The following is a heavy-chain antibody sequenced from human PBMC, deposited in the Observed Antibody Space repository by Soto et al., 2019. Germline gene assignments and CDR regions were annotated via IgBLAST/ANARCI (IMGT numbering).Heavy chain of an antibody. V-gene: IGHV6-1*01. Sequence: SQTLSLPCAISWDSVSGNSAAWNWIRQSPSRGLEWLGRTYYRSRWYNDYAVSVKSRITVTPDTSKNQFSLHLNSVTPEDTAVYDCAREFPYYVSSDSYLDYWGQGARVTVPQ. CDR1: WDSVSGNSAA. CDR2: TYYRSRWYN. CDR3: AREFPYYVSSDSYLDY. D-gene: IGHD3-16*01. J-gene: IGHJ4*02.